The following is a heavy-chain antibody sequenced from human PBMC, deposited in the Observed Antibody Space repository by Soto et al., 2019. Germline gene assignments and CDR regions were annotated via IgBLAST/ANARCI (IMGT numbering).Heavy chain of an antibody. J-gene: IGHJ5*02. D-gene: IGHD2-2*01. CDR3: ARSLGIVVVQAAQRGDWFDP. V-gene: IGHV4-30-4*01. CDR1: GGSISSGDYY. CDR2: IYYSGST. Sequence: SETLSLTCTVSGGSISSGDYYWSWIRQPPGKGLEWIGYIYYSGSTYYNPSLKSRVTISVDTSKNQFSLKLSSVTAADTAVYYCARSLGIVVVQAAQRGDWFDPWGPGTLVTVFS.